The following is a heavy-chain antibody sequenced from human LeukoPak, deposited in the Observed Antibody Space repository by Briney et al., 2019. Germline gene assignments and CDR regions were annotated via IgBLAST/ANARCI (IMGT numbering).Heavy chain of an antibody. Sequence: GGSLRLSCAASGFALSSHWMTWVRQVPGRGPEWVANVNRDGRETYYLDSVKGRFTISKDNAKNSLYLQMNSLRAEDTALYHCARNNGMDVWGQGTTVIVSS. J-gene: IGHJ6*02. CDR2: VNRDGRET. CDR1: GFALSSHW. CDR3: ARNNGMDV. V-gene: IGHV3-7*03.